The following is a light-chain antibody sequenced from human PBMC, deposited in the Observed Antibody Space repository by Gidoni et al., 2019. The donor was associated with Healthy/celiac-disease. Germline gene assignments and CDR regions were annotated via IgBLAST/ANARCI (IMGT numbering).Light chain of an antibody. CDR2: AAS. Sequence: DIQMTQSPSSLSASVGDRVTITCRASQSISSYLNWYQQKPGKAPKLLIYAASSLQIGVPSRFSCSGSGTDFTLTISSLQPEDFATYYCQQSYSTPPLYTFGQGTKLEIK. CDR1: QSISSY. J-gene: IGKJ2*01. CDR3: QQSYSTPPLYT. V-gene: IGKV1-39*01.